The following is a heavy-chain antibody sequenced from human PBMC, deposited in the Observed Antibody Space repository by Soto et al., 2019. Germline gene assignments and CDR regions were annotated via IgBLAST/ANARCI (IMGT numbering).Heavy chain of an antibody. CDR2: IYYSGST. J-gene: IGHJ4*02. D-gene: IGHD6-19*01. CDR3: ARDSNSSGWDIYYFDY. Sequence: PSDTLSLTCTVSGGSISSGGYYWSWIRQHPGKGLEWIGYIYYSGSTYYNPSLKSRVTISVDTSKNQFSLKLSSVTAADTAVYYCARDSNSSGWDIYYFDYWGQGTLVTVSS. CDR1: GGSISSGGYY. V-gene: IGHV4-31*03.